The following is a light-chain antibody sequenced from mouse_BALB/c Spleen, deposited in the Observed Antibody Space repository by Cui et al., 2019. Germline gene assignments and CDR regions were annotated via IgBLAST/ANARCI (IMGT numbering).Light chain of an antibody. CDR1: QGIRGN. Sequence: DLQMTQSPSSMFASLGVRVSLSCRASQGIRGNLVWYQQKPGETIKLLIFFTSNLNSGVPSRFSGSGSGSDYSLTISSLESEDFADYFCLQRNAYPYTFGGSTKLEIK. CDR3: LQRNAYPYT. CDR2: FTS. V-gene: IGKV9-123*01. J-gene: IGKJ2*01.